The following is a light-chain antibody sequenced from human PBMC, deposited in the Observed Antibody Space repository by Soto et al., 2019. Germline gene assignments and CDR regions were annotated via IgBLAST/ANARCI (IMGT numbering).Light chain of an antibody. CDR1: SSDVGGYDY. V-gene: IGLV2-11*01. J-gene: IGLJ2*01. Sequence: QSVLTQPRSVSGSPGQSVTISCTGTSSDVGGYDYVSWYQQHPGTAPKVMIYDVSKRPSGVPDRFSGSKSGNTASLTISGLQAEDEADYYCCSYAGSYILLFGGGTKLTVL. CDR3: CSYAGSYILL. CDR2: DVS.